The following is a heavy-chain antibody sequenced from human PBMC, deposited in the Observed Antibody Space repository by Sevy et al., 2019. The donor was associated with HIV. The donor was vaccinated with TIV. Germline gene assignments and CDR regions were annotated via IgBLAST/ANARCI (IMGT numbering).Heavy chain of an antibody. CDR1: GFTFSNAW. V-gene: IGHV3-15*01. CDR3: TTFGRAHYYYMDV. J-gene: IGHJ6*03. CDR2: IKSKTDGGTT. Sequence: GGSLRLSCAASGFTFSNAWMSWVRQAPGKGLEWVGRIKSKTDGGTTDYAAPVKGRLTISRDDSKNTLYLQMNSLKTEDTAVYYCTTFGRAHYYYMDVWGKGTTVTVSS. D-gene: IGHD3-16*01.